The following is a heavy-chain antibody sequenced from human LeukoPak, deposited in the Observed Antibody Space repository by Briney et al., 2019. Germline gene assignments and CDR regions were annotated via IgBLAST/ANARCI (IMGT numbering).Heavy chain of an antibody. CDR3: ARGHADYVWGSYRSAWVNFDY. J-gene: IGHJ4*02. V-gene: IGHV4-59*01. CDR1: GGSISSYY. Sequence: SETLSLTCTVSGGSISSYYWSWVRQPPGKGLEWIGYIYYSGGTNYNPSLKSRVTISVDTSKNQFSLKLSSVTAADTAVYYCARGHADYVWGSYRSAWVNFDYWGQGTLVTVSS. D-gene: IGHD3-16*02. CDR2: IYYSGGT.